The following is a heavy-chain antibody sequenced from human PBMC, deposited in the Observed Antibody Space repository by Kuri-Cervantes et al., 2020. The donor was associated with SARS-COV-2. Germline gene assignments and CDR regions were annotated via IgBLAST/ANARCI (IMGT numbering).Heavy chain of an antibody. Sequence: LRLSCTVSGGSISSGSYYWSWIRQPAGKGLEWIGRIYTSGSTNYNPSLKSRVTISVDTSKNQFSLKLSSVTAADTAVYYCARESDSSSWIQLNNWFDPWGQGTLVTVTS. V-gene: IGHV4-61*02. J-gene: IGHJ5*02. CDR2: IYTSGST. CDR1: GGSISSGSYY. D-gene: IGHD6-13*01. CDR3: ARESDSSSWIQLNNWFDP.